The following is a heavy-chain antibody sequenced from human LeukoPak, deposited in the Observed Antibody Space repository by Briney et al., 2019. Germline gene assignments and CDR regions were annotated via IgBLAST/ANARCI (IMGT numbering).Heavy chain of an antibody. J-gene: IGHJ4*02. CDR1: GGSISSSSYY. Sequence: PSETLSLTCTVSGGSISSSSYYWGWIRQPPGKGLEWIGSIYYSGSTNYNPSLKSRVTISVDTSKNQFSLKLSSVTAADTAVYYCAGSYYDYVWGSYRSFDYWGQGTLVTVSS. CDR2: IYYSGST. V-gene: IGHV4-39*07. CDR3: AGSYYDYVWGSYRSFDY. D-gene: IGHD3-16*02.